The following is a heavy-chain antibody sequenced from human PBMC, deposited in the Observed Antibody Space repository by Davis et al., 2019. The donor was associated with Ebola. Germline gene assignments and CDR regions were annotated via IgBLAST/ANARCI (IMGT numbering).Heavy chain of an antibody. V-gene: IGHV5-51*01. CDR3: ARQGTTSWDS. CDR2: IFPRDSDT. D-gene: IGHD2-2*01. Sequence: GESLKISCAASGFIVSDKYMSWVRQMPGKGLEWMGIIFPRDSDTRYSPSVQGQVTISVDKSIRTAYLHWNSLKASDTATYYCARQGTTSWDSWGQGTLVTVSS. CDR1: GFIVSDKY. J-gene: IGHJ4*02.